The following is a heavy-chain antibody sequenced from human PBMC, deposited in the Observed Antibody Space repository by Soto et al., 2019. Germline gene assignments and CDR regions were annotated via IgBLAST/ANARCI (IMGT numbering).Heavy chain of an antibody. J-gene: IGHJ4*02. CDR1: GFTFSSYA. CDR2: IGGSGGLT. V-gene: IGHV3-23*01. Sequence: GGSLRLSCAVSGFTFSSYAMSWVRQAPGKGLEWVSAIGGSGGLTYYADSVKGRFTISRDNSRNTLYLQLNSLSAEDTAVFYCAKGPSSSSWFLFDYWGQGTLVTVSS. D-gene: IGHD6-13*01. CDR3: AKGPSSSSWFLFDY.